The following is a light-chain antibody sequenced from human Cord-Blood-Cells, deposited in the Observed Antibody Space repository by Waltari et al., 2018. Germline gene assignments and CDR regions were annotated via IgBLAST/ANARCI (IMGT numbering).Light chain of an antibody. CDR1: KSVLYSSNNKNY. J-gene: IGKJ4*01. Sequence: DIVMIQSSDFLAVFLGGLATIPCKSRKSVLYSSNNKNYLAWYQQKPGQPPKLLIYWASTRESGVPDRFSGSGSGTDFTLTISSLQAEDVAVYYCQQYYSTPLTFGGGTKVEIK. CDR3: QQYYSTPLT. V-gene: IGKV4-1*01. CDR2: WAS.